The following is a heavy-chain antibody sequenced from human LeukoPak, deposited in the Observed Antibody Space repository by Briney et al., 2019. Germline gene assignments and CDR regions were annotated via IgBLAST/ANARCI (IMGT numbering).Heavy chain of an antibody. Sequence: PGGSLRLSYKASGFTFNNYALHWVRQAPGKGLEYVSAISTDGGSTYYGNSVGGRFTISRDNSKNTLYLQMGSLRVEDMAVYYCARALGWASSGPIDYWGQGTLVSVSS. CDR3: ARALGWASSGPIDY. CDR1: GFTFNNYA. D-gene: IGHD4-23*01. V-gene: IGHV3-64*01. J-gene: IGHJ4*02. CDR2: ISTDGGST.